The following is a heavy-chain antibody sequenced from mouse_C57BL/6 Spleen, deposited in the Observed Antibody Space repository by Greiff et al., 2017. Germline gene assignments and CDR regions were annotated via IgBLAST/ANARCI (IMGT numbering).Heavy chain of an antibody. CDR3: ARHYSNYPYYAMDY. CDR1: GYAFSSYW. J-gene: IGHJ4*01. V-gene: IGHV1-80*01. CDR2: IYPGDGDT. D-gene: IGHD2-5*01. Sequence: VKLVESGAELVKPGASVKISCKASGYAFSSYWMNWVKQRPGKGLEWIGQIYPGDGDTNYNGKFKGKATLTADKSSSTAYMQLSSLTSEDSAVYFCARHYSNYPYYAMDYWGQGTSVTVSS.